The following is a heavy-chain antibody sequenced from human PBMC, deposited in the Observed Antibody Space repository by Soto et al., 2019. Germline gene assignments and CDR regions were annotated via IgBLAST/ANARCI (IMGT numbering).Heavy chain of an antibody. D-gene: IGHD3-10*01. Sequence: NPSETLSLTCAVYGGSFSGYYWSWIRQPPGKGLEWIGEINHSGSTNYNPSLKSRVTISVDTSKNQFSLKLSSVTAADTAVYYCARGRVLLWFGDPTYYYYYGMDVWGQGTTVTVSS. J-gene: IGHJ6*02. CDR2: INHSGST. CDR1: GGSFSGYY. V-gene: IGHV4-34*01. CDR3: ARGRVLLWFGDPTYYYYYGMDV.